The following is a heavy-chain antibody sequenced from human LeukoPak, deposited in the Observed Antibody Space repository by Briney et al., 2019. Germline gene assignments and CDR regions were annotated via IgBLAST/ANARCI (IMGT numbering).Heavy chain of an antibody. CDR1: GFTFSSYA. CDR3: AKVLVVPAAPFDY. V-gene: IGHV3-23*01. J-gene: IGHJ4*02. CDR2: ISGSGGST. Sequence: GGSLRLSCAASGFTFSSYAMNWVRQAPGKGLKWVSAISGSGGSTYYADSVKGRFTISRDNSKNTLYLQMNSLRAEDTAVYYCAKVLVVPAAPFDYWGQGTLVTVSS. D-gene: IGHD2-2*01.